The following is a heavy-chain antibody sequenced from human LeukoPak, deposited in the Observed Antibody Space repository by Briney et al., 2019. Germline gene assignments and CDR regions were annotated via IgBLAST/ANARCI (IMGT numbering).Heavy chain of an antibody. CDR3: ARARVTPPRYFDY. J-gene: IGHJ4*02. CDR2: IIPIFGTA. Sequence: SVKVSCKASGGTFSSYAISWVRQAPGQGLERMGGIIPIFGTANYAQNFQGRVTITADESTSTAYMELSSLGSEDTAVYYCARARVTPPRYFDYWGQGTLVTVSS. D-gene: IGHD2-21*02. V-gene: IGHV1-69*13. CDR1: GGTFSSYA.